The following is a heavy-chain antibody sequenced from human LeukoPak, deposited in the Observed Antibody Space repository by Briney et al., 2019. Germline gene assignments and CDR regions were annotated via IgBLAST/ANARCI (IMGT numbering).Heavy chain of an antibody. Sequence: GGSLRLSCAASGFTFSSYAMSWVRQAPGKGLEWVSAISGSGGSTYYADSVEGRFTISRDNSKNTLYLQMNSLRAEDTAVYYCARKRFSRELLLYYFDYWGQGTLVTVSS. CDR2: ISGSGGST. J-gene: IGHJ4*02. CDR1: GFTFSSYA. V-gene: IGHV3-23*01. D-gene: IGHD1-26*01. CDR3: ARKRFSRELLLYYFDY.